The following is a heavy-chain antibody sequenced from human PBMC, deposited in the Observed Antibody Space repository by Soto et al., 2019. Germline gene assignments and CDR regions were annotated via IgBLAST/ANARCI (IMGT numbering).Heavy chain of an antibody. Sequence: SQTLSLTCTVSGGSISSYYWSWIRQPPGKGLEWIGYIYYSGSTNYNPSLKSRVTLSVDTSKNQFSLKLSSVTAADTAVYYCARHASQGIAARSWFDPWGQGTLVTVSS. V-gene: IGHV4-59*08. CDR2: IYYSGST. J-gene: IGHJ5*02. CDR1: GGSISSYY. D-gene: IGHD6-6*01. CDR3: ARHASQGIAARSWFDP.